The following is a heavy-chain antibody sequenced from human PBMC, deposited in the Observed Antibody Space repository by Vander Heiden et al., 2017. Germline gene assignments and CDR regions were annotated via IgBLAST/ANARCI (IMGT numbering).Heavy chain of an antibody. CDR3: ARGRGYYDSSGYYHY. J-gene: IGHJ4*02. CDR2: INHSGST. D-gene: IGHD3-22*01. Sequence: QVQLQQWGAGLLKPSETLSLTCAVYGGSFSGYYWSWIRQPPGKGLEWIGEINHSGSTNYNPSLKSRVTISVDTSKNQFSLKRSSVTAADTAVYYCARGRGYYDSSGYYHYWGQGTLVTVSS. V-gene: IGHV4-34*01. CDR1: GGSFSGYY.